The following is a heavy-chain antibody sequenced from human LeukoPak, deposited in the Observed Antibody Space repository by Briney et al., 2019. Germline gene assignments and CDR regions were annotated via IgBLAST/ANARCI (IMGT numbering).Heavy chain of an antibody. J-gene: IGHJ4*02. CDR1: GFIVSGNY. D-gene: IGHD2-15*01. Sequence: GGSLRLSCAVSGFIVSGNYMSWVRQAPGKGLEWVSLIYSGGTTYYADSVKGRFTISRDNSKNTLYLQMNSLRAEDTAVYYCAKVSCSGGSCYSIDYWGQGTLVTVSS. CDR3: AKVSCSGGSCYSIDY. CDR2: IYSGGTT. V-gene: IGHV3-53*01.